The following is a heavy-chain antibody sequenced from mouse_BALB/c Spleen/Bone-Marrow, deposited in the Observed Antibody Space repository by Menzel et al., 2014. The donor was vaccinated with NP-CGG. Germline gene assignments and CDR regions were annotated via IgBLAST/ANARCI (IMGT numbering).Heavy chain of an antibody. CDR3: ALGSRYRYSFDN. D-gene: IGHD1-1*01. Sequence: QVQLQQSGAELAKPGASVKMSCKASGYTFTSYWMHWVKQRPGQGLEWIGYINPSTGYTEYNQKFKDKATLTADKSSSAAYMQLRSVTPEDSAVYYCALGSRYRYSFDNWGPGTPLTHSS. V-gene: IGHV1-7*01. J-gene: IGHJ2*01. CDR1: GYTFTSYW. CDR2: INPSTGYT.